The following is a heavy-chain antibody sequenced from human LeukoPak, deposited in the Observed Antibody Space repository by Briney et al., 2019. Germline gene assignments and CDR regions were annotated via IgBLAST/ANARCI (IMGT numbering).Heavy chain of an antibody. D-gene: IGHD4-17*01. CDR2: IYTSGST. J-gene: IGHJ5*02. Sequence: SETLSLTCTVSGGSISSYYWSWIRQPAGKGLEWIGRIYTSGSTNYNPPLKSRITMSVDTSKNQFSLKLSSVTAADTAVYYCARAQTYGDYVSWFDPWGQGTLVTVSS. CDR1: GGSISSYY. CDR3: ARAQTYGDYVSWFDP. V-gene: IGHV4-4*07.